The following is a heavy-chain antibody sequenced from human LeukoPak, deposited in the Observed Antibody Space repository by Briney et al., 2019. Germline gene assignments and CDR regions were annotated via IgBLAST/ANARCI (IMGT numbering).Heavy chain of an antibody. CDR2: ISSSSSYI. D-gene: IGHD2-2*01. Sequence: GGSLRLSCAASGFTFSSYSMNWVRQAPGKGLEWVSSISSSSSYIYYADSVKGRFTISRDNAKNSLYLQMNSLRAEDTAVYYCASGSNAPLSVVVPAARYYYYGMDVWGQGTTVTVSS. CDR3: ASGSNAPLSVVVPAARYYYYGMDV. J-gene: IGHJ6*02. CDR1: GFTFSSYS. V-gene: IGHV3-21*01.